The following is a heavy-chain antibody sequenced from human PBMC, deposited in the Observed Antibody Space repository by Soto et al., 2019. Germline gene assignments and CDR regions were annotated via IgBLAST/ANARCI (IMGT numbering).Heavy chain of an antibody. Sequence: PSETLSLTCTFSGSSIIGYYWTWIRQSPERGLEWIGYIHYSGSANYNPSLNSRLTMSVDRSKSQFSMKRAYVTAADTAVYYCARGVGCRGLNWFDTWGQGTLVTVSS. CDR3: ARGVGCRGLNWFDT. CDR1: GSSIIGYY. D-gene: IGHD2-15*01. J-gene: IGHJ5*02. CDR2: IHYSGSA. V-gene: IGHV4-59*12.